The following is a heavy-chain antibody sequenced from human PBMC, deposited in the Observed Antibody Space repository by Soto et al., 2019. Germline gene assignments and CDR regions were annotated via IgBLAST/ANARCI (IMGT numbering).Heavy chain of an antibody. V-gene: IGHV4-4*02. Sequence: SETLSLTCAVSGGSISSSNWWSWVRQPPGKGLEWIGEIYHSGSTNYNPSLKSRVTISVDKSKNQFSLKLSSVTAADTAVYYCARVFVAVAGRGYDYWGQGTLVTVSS. J-gene: IGHJ4*02. D-gene: IGHD6-19*01. CDR2: IYHSGST. CDR3: ARVFVAVAGRGYDY. CDR1: GGSISSSNW.